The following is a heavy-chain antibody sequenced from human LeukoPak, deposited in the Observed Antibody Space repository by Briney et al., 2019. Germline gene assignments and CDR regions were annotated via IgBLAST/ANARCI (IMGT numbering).Heavy chain of an antibody. CDR2: IIPIFGTA. J-gene: IGHJ5*02. V-gene: IGHV1-69*13. Sequence: SVKVSCKASGGTFSSYAISWVRPAPGQGLEWMGGIIPIFGTANYAQKFQGRVTITADESTSTAYMELSSLRSEDTAVYYCAREWQQLPYNWFDPWGQGTLVTVSS. CDR1: GGTFSSYA. CDR3: AREWQQLPYNWFDP. D-gene: IGHD6-13*01.